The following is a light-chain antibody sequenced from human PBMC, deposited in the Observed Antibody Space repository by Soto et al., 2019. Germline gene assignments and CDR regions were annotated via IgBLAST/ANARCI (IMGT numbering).Light chain of an antibody. CDR1: QSLLHSNGYYY. Sequence: EILMSQSPLSLPVTTGEPASNSCRSSQSLLHSNGYYYLHWYLQKPGQSPQLLIYLGSNRASGVPDRFSGSGSGTGFTLKISRVEGEDVGVYYCMQALQTPLFTFGPGTKVDIK. CDR3: MQALQTPLFT. J-gene: IGKJ3*01. CDR2: LGS. V-gene: IGKV2-28*01.